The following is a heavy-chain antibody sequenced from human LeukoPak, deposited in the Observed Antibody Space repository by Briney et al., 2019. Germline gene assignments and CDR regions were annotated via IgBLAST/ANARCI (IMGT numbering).Heavy chain of an antibody. V-gene: IGHV3-53*01. D-gene: IGHD3-3*01. J-gene: IGHJ3*02. CDR1: GFTVSSNY. CDR2: IYSGGST. CDR3: ARGAEGRFWGAFHI. Sequence: GGSLSLSCAASGFTVSSNYMSCVRPARGKGLEWVSVIYSGGSTYHADSVKGRFTISRDNSKSTLYLQMNSLRAEDTAVYYCARGAEGRFWGAFHIWGQGTMVTVSS.